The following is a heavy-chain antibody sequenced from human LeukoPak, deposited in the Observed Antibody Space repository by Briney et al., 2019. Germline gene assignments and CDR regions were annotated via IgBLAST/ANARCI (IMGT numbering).Heavy chain of an antibody. D-gene: IGHD6-13*01. Sequence: GGSLRLSCAASGFTFSIYALTWVRQAPGKGLEWVSAFSATGGSPYYAESVKGRFTISRDNSKNTLYLQMNSLRAEDTAIYYCAKARIAAAGTGAFDVWGQGTMVTVSS. CDR3: AKARIAAAGTGAFDV. J-gene: IGHJ3*01. CDR2: FSATGGSP. CDR1: GFTFSIYA. V-gene: IGHV3-23*01.